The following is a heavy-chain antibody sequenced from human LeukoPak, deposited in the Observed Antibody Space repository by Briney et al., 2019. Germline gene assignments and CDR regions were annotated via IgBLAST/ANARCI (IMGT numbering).Heavy chain of an antibody. CDR3: TTDDPVNRS. CDR2: IWYDGSNK. J-gene: IGHJ4*02. D-gene: IGHD2/OR15-2a*01. CDR1: GFTFSSYG. Sequence: PGGSLRLSCAASGFTFSSYGMHWVRQAPGKGLEWVAVIWYDGSNKYYADSVKGRFTISRDNSKNTLYLQMNSLKTEDTAMYYCTTDDPVNRSWGQGTLVTVSS. V-gene: IGHV3-33*01.